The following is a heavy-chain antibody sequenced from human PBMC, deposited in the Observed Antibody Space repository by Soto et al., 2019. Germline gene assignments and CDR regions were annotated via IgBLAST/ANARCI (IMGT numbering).Heavy chain of an antibody. CDR2: IGSSRSGSPT. J-gene: IGHJ4*02. Sequence: PGGSLRLSCAASGFTVSDYYMSWIRQAPGKGLEWVSYIGSSRSGSPTSYADSVKGRFTISRDNAQNSLFLQMNSLRVDDTAVYYCARDGVVNSGYYYGGQGTLVTVSS. V-gene: IGHV3-11*01. D-gene: IGHD3-22*01. CDR1: GFTVSDYY. CDR3: ARDGVVNSGYYY.